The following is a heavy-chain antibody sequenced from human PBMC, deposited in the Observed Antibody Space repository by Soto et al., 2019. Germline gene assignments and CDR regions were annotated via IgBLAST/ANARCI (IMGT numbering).Heavy chain of an antibody. J-gene: IGHJ3*02. Sequence: QVQLQESGPGLVKPSETLSLTCTVSGGSVSSGSYYWSWIRQPPGKGLEWIGYIYYSGSTNYNPSLTSRVTISVDTSKNQFSLKLSSVTAADTAVYYCASRIAIWGQGTMVTVSS. V-gene: IGHV4-61*01. CDR3: ASRIAI. CDR1: GGSVSSGSYY. CDR2: IYYSGST.